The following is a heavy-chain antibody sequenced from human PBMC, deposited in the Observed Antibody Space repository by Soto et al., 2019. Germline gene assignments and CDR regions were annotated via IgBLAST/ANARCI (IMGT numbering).Heavy chain of an antibody. CDR1: GYTFTSYG. CDR2: ISAYNGNT. V-gene: IGHV1-18*01. D-gene: IGHD2-15*01. CDR3: ASGLCSGGSCYGGWFDP. Sequence: QVQLVQSGAEVKKPGASVKVSCKASGYTFTSYGISWVRQAPGQGLEWMGWISAYNGNTNYAQKLQGRVTMTTDTSTSTAYMDLRSLRSDDTAVYYCASGLCSGGSCYGGWFDPWGQGTLVTVSS. J-gene: IGHJ5*02.